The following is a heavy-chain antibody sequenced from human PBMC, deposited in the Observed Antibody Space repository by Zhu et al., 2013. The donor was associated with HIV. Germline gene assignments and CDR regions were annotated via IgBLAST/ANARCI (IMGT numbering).Heavy chain of an antibody. CDR2: IIPIFGTA. D-gene: IGHD3-22*01. Sequence: QVQXVQSGAEVRSLGPRXRSPASSEHFSSYAINWVRQAPGQGLEWMGGIIPIFGTANYAQKFQGRVTITADESTSTAYMELSSLRSEDTAVYYCGRHHNSGYYSYFDYWGQGTLVTVSS. V-gene: IGHV1-69*01. CDR3: GRHHNSGYYSYFDY. CDR1: HFSSYA. J-gene: IGHJ4*02.